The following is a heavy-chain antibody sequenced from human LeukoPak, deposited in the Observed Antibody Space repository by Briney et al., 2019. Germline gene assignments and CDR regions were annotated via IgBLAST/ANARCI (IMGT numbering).Heavy chain of an antibody. CDR2: IYTADVTCCADGTT. D-gene: IGHD3-22*01. Sequence: GGSLRLSCTASGFTVSSNYMSWVRQAPGKGLEWVSVIYTADVTCCADGTTFYADSVKGRFTIFRDSSKNTMYLQMNSLRGDDAAVYYCASSFDRDSSGYDRPPGYWGQGTVVTVSS. CDR1: GFTVSSNY. CDR3: ASSFDRDSSGYDRPPGY. V-gene: IGHV3-53*05. J-gene: IGHJ4*02.